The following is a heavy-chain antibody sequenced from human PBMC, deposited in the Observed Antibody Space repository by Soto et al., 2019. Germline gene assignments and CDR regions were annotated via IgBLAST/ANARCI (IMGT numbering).Heavy chain of an antibody. CDR2: MAYDGSAK. D-gene: IGHD3-3*01. J-gene: IGHJ5*02. CDR1: GFIFSNNG. Sequence: GGSLRLSCVGSGFIFSNNGLPWVRQAPGKGLEWVAFMAYDGSAKFYADSVKGRFTISRDNSKSTLFLHMSSLRAEDTALYYCAIFRVVHSSLYHWGQGTLVTVSS. V-gene: IGHV3-30*03. CDR3: AIFRVVHSSLYH.